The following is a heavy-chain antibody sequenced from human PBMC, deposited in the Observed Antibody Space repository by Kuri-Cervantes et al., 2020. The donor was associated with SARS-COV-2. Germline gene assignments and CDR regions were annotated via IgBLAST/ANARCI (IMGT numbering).Heavy chain of an antibody. J-gene: IGHJ4*02. CDR1: GGTFSSYA. D-gene: IGHD3-10*01. CDR3: ARDQYGSGGMGNY. V-gene: IGHV1-69*05. CDR2: IIPIFGTA. Sequence: SVKFSCKASGGTFSSYAISWVRQAPGQGLEWMGGIIPIFGTANYAQKFQGRVTITTDESTSTAYMELSSLRSEDTAVYYCARDQYGSGGMGNYWGQGTLVTVSS.